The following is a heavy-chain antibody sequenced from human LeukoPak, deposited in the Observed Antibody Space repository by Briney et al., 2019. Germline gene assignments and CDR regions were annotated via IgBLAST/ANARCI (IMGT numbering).Heavy chain of an antibody. D-gene: IGHD5-24*01. CDR1: GGSISTGYY. CDR2: FYHGGST. CDR3: ASLRRDGYNYGRFRYFEY. V-gene: IGHV4-38-2*02. Sequence: SETLSLTCTVSGGSISTGYYWDWIRPPPGRGLEWIGTFYHGGSTYYNPSLKSRVTISVDTSKNQFSLKLSSVTAADTAVYYCASLRRDGYNYGRFRYFEYWGQGTLVTVSS. J-gene: IGHJ4*02.